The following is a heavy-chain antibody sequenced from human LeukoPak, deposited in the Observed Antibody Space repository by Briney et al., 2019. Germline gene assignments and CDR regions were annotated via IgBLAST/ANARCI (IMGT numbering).Heavy chain of an antibody. Sequence: PSETLSLTCSVSGGSVSRDYWSWIRQPPGKRLEWLGYIYNIGGTNYNPSLKSRVSISVDTSKNQFSLMLTSVTAADTAVYYCAREAAAGTLDYWGQGALVTVSS. V-gene: IGHV4-59*02. J-gene: IGHJ4*02. CDR1: GGSVSRDY. CDR3: AREAAAGTLDY. CDR2: IYNIGGT. D-gene: IGHD6-19*01.